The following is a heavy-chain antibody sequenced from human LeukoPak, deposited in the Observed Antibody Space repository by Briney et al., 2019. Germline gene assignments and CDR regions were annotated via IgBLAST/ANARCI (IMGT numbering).Heavy chain of an antibody. Sequence: GGSLTLYCEASGFNFNNYWLHWLRQAPGKGLVWVSRINSDARSTSYADSVKGRFTISRDNAKNTLYLQMNSLRAEDTAVYYCARGADTGYSSDSWGQGTLVTVSS. V-gene: IGHV3-74*01. CDR1: GFNFNNYW. D-gene: IGHD6-19*01. CDR2: INSDARST. J-gene: IGHJ5*02. CDR3: ARGADTGYSSDS.